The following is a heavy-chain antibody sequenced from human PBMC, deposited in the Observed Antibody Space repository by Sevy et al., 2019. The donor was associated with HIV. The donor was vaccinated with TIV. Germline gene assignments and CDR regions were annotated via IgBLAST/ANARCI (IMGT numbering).Heavy chain of an antibody. Sequence: GGSLRLSCAASGFTFISFTMNWVRQAPGKGLEWVSSISNSPSYIYYADSVKGRFTISRDNAKNALYLQMDSLRVEDAAEYYCARRGGLTDGGFDIWGQGTMVTVSS. D-gene: IGHD3-16*01. CDR3: ARRGGLTDGGFDI. V-gene: IGHV3-21*01. J-gene: IGHJ3*02. CDR1: GFTFISFT. CDR2: ISNSPSYI.